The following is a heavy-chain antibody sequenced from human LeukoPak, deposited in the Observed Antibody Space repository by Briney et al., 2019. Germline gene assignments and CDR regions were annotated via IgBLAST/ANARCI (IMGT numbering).Heavy chain of an antibody. Sequence: GGSLRLSCTVSGLTVSSNSMSWVRQAPGKGLEWVSFIYSAANTHYSDSVKGRFTISIDNSKNTLYLQMNSLRAEDTAVYYCARRAGAYTHPYDYWGQGTLVTVSS. D-gene: IGHD3-16*01. J-gene: IGHJ4*02. CDR2: IYSAANT. CDR3: ARRAGAYTHPYDY. CDR1: GLTVSSNS. V-gene: IGHV3-53*01.